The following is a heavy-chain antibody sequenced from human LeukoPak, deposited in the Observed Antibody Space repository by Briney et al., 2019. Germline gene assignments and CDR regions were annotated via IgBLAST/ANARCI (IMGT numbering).Heavy chain of an antibody. CDR2: INPDSGGT. Sequence: ASVTVSFMASGYTFTGYFIHWVRQAPGQGLEWMGWINPDSGGTNNAQKFQGRVTMTRDTSISTAYMELSRLRSDDTAAYYCARANRGSYSSSWYPYFDYWGQGTLVTVSS. CDR1: GYTFTGYF. J-gene: IGHJ4*02. V-gene: IGHV1-2*02. D-gene: IGHD6-13*01. CDR3: ARANRGSYSSSWYPYFDY.